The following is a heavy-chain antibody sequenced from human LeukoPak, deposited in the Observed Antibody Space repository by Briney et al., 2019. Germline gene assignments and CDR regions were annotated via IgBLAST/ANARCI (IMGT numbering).Heavy chain of an antibody. CDR2: INPNSGDT. D-gene: IGHD6-13*01. Sequence: ASVKVSCKASGYTFTGYYMHWVRQAPGQGLEWMGRINPNSGDTNYAQKLQGRVTMTRDTSISPAYIELSRPRSDDTGLYYCARVGTSSSWYNWFDPWGQGTLVTVSS. J-gene: IGHJ5*02. CDR3: ARVGTSSSWYNWFDP. CDR1: GYTFTGYY. V-gene: IGHV1-2*05.